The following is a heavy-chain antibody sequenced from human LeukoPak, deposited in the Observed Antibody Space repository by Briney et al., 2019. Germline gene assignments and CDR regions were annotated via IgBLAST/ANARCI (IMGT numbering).Heavy chain of an antibody. CDR1: GLTFSSYG. J-gene: IGHJ4*02. CDR2: ISYDGSNK. D-gene: IGHD3-10*01. V-gene: IGHV3-30*18. Sequence: GRSLRLSCAASGLTFSSYGMHWVRQSPGKGLEWVAVISYDGSNKYYADSVKGRFTISRDNSKNTLYLQMNSLRAEDTAVYYCAKEYYYGSGLFDYWGQGTLVTVPS. CDR3: AKEYYYGSGLFDY.